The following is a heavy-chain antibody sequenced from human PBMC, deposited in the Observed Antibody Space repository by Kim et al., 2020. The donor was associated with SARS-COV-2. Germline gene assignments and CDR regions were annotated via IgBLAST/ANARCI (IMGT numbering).Heavy chain of an antibody. D-gene: IGHD3-10*01. CDR1: GFTFSSYD. J-gene: IGHJ4*02. CDR3: ARGRITMVRGVIRGYYFDY. V-gene: IGHV3-13*01. Sequence: GGSLRLSCAASGFTFSSYDMHWVRQATGKGLEWVSAIGTAGDTYYPGSVKGRFTISRENAKNSLYLQMNSLRAGDTAVYYCARGRITMVRGVIRGYYFDYWGQGTLVTVSS. CDR2: IGTAGDT.